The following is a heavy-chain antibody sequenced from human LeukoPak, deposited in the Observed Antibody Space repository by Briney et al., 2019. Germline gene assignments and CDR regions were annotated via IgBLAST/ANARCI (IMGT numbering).Heavy chain of an antibody. CDR1: GFTFSNYW. CDR2: IKRDGSDK. J-gene: IGHJ5*02. CDR3: ARGCSSTSCSGWFDP. D-gene: IGHD2-2*01. Sequence: GGSLRLSCAASGFTFSNYWMTWVRQAPGKGLEWVANIKRDGSDKYYVDSVKGRLTISRDNAKNSMYLQMNSLRAEDTAVYYCARGCSSTSCSGWFDPWGQGTLVTVSS. V-gene: IGHV3-7*01.